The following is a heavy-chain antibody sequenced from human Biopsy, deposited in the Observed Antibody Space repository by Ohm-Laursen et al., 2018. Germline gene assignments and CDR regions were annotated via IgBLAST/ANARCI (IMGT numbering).Heavy chain of an antibody. Sequence: GTLSLTCTVYGESFNGYYWSWIRQTPGKGLEWIGEINHSGRANYNPSLKSRVTISVDTSKNQFPLKVRSVTAADTAVYYCVRGVDYYDPYHYYALDVWGQGTTVTVSS. CDR1: GESFNGYY. V-gene: IGHV4-34*01. J-gene: IGHJ6*02. D-gene: IGHD3-22*01. CDR2: INHSGRA. CDR3: VRGVDYYDPYHYYALDV.